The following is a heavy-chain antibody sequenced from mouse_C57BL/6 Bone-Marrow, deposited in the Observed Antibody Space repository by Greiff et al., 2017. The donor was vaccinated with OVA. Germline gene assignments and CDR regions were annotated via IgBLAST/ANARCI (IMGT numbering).Heavy chain of an antibody. V-gene: IGHV1-53*01. Sequence: VQLQQSGTELVKPGASVKLSCKASGYTFTSYWMHWVKQRPGQGLEWIGNINPSNGGTTYNEKFNSKATLTVAKSSSTAYIQLQMLTSEDSAVYDCASPLTGSSDEFAYWGQGTLVTVSA. CDR3: ASPLTGSSDEFAY. J-gene: IGHJ3*01. D-gene: IGHD1-1*01. CDR2: INPSNGGT. CDR1: GYTFTSYW.